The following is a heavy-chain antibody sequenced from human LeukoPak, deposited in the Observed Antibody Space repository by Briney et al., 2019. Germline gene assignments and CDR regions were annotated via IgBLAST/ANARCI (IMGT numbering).Heavy chain of an antibody. CDR1: GFIFTNYF. CDR2: IKHDGSEK. J-gene: IGHJ4*02. CDR3: ATDRGWRTSGYYLYYFEY. V-gene: IGHV3-7*01. D-gene: IGHD3-3*01. Sequence: GGSLRLSCAASGFIFTNYFMSWARQAPGKGLEWVASIKHDGSEKYYVDSVRGRFTISRDNTMNSLYLQMSSLRAEDTAVYYCATDRGWRTSGYYLYYFEYWGQGTLVTYSS.